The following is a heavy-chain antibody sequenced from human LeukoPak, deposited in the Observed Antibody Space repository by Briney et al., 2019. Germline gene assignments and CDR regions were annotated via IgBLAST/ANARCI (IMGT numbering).Heavy chain of an antibody. CDR1: GFTFSSYS. D-gene: IGHD2-2*01. CDR2: VNTDGSGT. Sequence: PGGSLRLSCAASGFTFSSYSMNWVRQTPGKGLVWVARVNTDGSGTTYADSVKGRFTISRDNAKNTLYLQMNSLRDEDTAVYFCARGLAVVPAGVPDYWGQGTLVTVSS. J-gene: IGHJ4*02. CDR3: ARGLAVVPAGVPDY. V-gene: IGHV3-74*01.